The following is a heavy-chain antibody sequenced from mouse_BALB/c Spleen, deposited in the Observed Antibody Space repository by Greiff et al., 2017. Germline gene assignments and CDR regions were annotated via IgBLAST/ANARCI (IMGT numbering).Heavy chain of an antibody. J-gene: IGHJ3*01. Sequence: QVQLQQSGAELAKPGASVKMSCKASGYTFTSYWMHWVKQRPGQGLEWIGYINPSTGYTEYNQKFKDKATLTADKSSSTAYMQLSSLTSEDSAVYYCARHDGCYVFAYWGQGTLVTVSA. CDR1: GYTFTSYW. D-gene: IGHD2-3*01. V-gene: IGHV1-7*01. CDR2: INPSTGYT. CDR3: ARHDGCYVFAY.